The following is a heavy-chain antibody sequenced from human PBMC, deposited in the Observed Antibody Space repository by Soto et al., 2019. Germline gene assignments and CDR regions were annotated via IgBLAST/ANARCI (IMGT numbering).Heavy chain of an antibody. Sequence: PSETLSLTCTVSGDSSVSSSSYYWDWIRQPPGKGLEWIGSIYYTGNTFYSPSFRSRLTISVDTSKSQFSLKLRSVTAADTATYYCASEVSSTDGMDVWGQGTTVTVSS. CDR1: GDSSVSSSSYY. V-gene: IGHV4-39*01. D-gene: IGHD2-15*01. J-gene: IGHJ6*02. CDR3: ASEVSSTDGMDV. CDR2: IYYTGNT.